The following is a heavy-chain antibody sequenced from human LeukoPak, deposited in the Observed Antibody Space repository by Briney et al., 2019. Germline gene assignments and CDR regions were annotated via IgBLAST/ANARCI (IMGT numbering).Heavy chain of an antibody. CDR3: ARERPVVVPAAYYYFDY. Sequence: ASVKVSCKASGYTFTSYGISWVRQAPGQGLEWMGWISAYNGNTNYAQKFQGRVTITADESTSTAYMELSSLRSEDTAVYYCARERPVVVPAAYYYFDYWGQGTLVTVSS. J-gene: IGHJ4*02. CDR1: GYTFTSYG. D-gene: IGHD2-2*01. V-gene: IGHV1-18*01. CDR2: ISAYNGNT.